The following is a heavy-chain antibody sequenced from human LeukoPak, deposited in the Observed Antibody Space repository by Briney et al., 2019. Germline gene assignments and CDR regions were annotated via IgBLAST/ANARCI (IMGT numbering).Heavy chain of an antibody. Sequence: GASVKVSCTASGYTFTSYGISWVRQAPGQGLEWMGWISAYNGNTNYAQKLQGRVTMTTDTSTSTAYMELRSLRSDDTAVYYCARDHPADIRIVVVPAAMRWDAFDIWGQGTMVTVSS. V-gene: IGHV1-18*01. J-gene: IGHJ3*02. D-gene: IGHD2-2*01. CDR1: GYTFTSYG. CDR3: ARDHPADIRIVVVPAAMRWDAFDI. CDR2: ISAYNGNT.